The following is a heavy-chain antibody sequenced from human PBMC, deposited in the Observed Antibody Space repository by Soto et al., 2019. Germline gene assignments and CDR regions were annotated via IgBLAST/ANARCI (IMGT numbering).Heavy chain of an antibody. D-gene: IGHD2-15*01. CDR1: DGSISSFY. J-gene: IGHJ4*02. V-gene: IGHV4-59*01. Sequence: SETLSLTCTVSDGSISSFYWSWIRQPPGKGLEWIGYIYYSGSTNYNPSLKSRVTISVDTSKNQFSLKLSSVTAADTAVYYCAREGYCSGGSCYSGSVYWGQGTLVTVSS. CDR3: AREGYCSGGSCYSGSVY. CDR2: IYYSGST.